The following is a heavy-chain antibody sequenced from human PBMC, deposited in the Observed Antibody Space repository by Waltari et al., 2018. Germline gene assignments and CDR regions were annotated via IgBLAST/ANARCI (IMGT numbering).Heavy chain of an antibody. J-gene: IGHJ4*02. CDR2: IKEDGSEK. CDR3: ARDPLGRDGFNSLDN. V-gene: IGHV3-7*04. CDR1: GFTFSSYW. Sequence: EVQLVESGGGLVQPGGSVRLSCAASGFTFSSYWLNWVRQAPGKGLEWVANIKEDGSEKAYVDSVKGRFTISRDNAKNSLYLQMNSLRAEDTAVYYCARDPLGRDGFNSLDNWGQGTLVTVSS. D-gene: IGHD2-15*01.